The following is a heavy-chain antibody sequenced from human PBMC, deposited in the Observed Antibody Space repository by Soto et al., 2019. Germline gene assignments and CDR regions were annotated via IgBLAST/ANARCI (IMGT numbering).Heavy chain of an antibody. CDR3: ARDGVLRYFDWLEEGYFDY. V-gene: IGHV3-30-3*01. CDR1: GFTFSSYA. CDR2: ISYDGSNK. D-gene: IGHD3-9*01. J-gene: IGHJ4*02. Sequence: HPGGSLRLSCAPSGFTFSSYAMHWVRQAPGKGLEWVAVISYDGSNKYYADSVKGRFTISRDNSKNTLYLQMNSLRAEDTAVYYCARDGVLRYFDWLEEGYFDYWGQGT.